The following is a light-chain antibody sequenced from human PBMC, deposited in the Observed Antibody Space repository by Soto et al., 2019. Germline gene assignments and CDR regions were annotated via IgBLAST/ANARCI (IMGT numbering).Light chain of an antibody. CDR2: AAS. Sequence: EIVMTQSPATLSVSPGERATLSCRASQSVSSDLAWYQQKPGQAPRLLMYAASTRATGIPARFSGSGSGTEFTLTISSLQSEDFAVYYCQQYDNWPRTFGQGTKVEFK. CDR1: QSVSSD. CDR3: QQYDNWPRT. J-gene: IGKJ1*01. V-gene: IGKV3-15*01.